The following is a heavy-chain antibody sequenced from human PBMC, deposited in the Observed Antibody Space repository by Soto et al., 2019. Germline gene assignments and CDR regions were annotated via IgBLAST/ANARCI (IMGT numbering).Heavy chain of an antibody. D-gene: IGHD3-22*01. J-gene: IGHJ4*02. V-gene: IGHV4-4*07. Sequence: QVQLQGSGPGLVRPSGTLSLTCSVSGASVTDYSWTWIRQPAGRGLEWIGLIYRSGSTTYNPSLESRVTMSLDTSKTQFSLRLTSVTAAETAVYYCARVFYTDSGGYPRPIFDSWSQGTLVTVSS. CDR1: GASVTDYS. CDR3: ARVFYTDSGGYPRPIFDS. CDR2: IYRSGST.